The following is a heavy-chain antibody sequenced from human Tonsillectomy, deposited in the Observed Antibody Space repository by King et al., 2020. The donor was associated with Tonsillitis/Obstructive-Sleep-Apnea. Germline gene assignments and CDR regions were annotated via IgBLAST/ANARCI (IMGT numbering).Heavy chain of an antibody. CDR2: IYPGDSDT. J-gene: IGHJ3*02. CDR1: GYSFTSYW. Sequence: VQLVESGAEVKKPGESLKISCKGSGYSFTSYWIGWVRQMPGKGLEWMGIIYPGDSDTRYSPSFQGQVTISADKSISTAYLQWSSLKASDTAMYYCARSVDNWNDVSAAGAFDIWGQGTMVTVSS. V-gene: IGHV5-51*01. CDR3: ARSVDNWNDVSAAGAFDI. D-gene: IGHD1-1*01.